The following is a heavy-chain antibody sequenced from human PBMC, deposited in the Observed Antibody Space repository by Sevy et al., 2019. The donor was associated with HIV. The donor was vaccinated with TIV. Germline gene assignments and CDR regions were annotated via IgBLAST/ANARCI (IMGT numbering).Heavy chain of an antibody. V-gene: IGHV1-24*01. Sequence: ASVKVSCKVSGYTLTKLSMHWVRQTPVKGLEWMTTFDPEDGDPEDGKTIYAQKFLGRVTMTEDTSTDTAYMELSSLRSEDTAVYYCATTKDYYDSSGYPFDSWGQGTLVTVSS. D-gene: IGHD3-22*01. CDR2: FDPEDGDPEDGKT. CDR3: ATTKDYYDSSGYPFDS. CDR1: GYTLTKLS. J-gene: IGHJ4*02.